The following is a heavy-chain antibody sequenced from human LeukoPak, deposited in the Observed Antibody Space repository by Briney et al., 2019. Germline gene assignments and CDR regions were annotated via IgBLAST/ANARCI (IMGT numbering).Heavy chain of an antibody. Sequence: PSETLSLTCTVSGGSISSYYWSWIRQPPGKGLEWIGYIYYSGSTNYNPSLKSRVTISVDTSKNQFSLKLSSVTAADTAVYYCARGASQDQDYYDSSGYYPYDYWGQGTLVTVSS. J-gene: IGHJ4*02. D-gene: IGHD3-22*01. CDR1: GGSISSYY. CDR3: ARGASQDQDYYDSSGYYPYDY. V-gene: IGHV4-59*01. CDR2: IYYSGST.